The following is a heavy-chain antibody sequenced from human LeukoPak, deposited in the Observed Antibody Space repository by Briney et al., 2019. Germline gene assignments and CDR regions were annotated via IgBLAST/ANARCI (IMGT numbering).Heavy chain of an antibody. Sequence: GGSLRLSCAASGFTFSSYGMHWVRQAPGKGLEWVAFIPSDGSKIYYADSVKGRFTISRDNSKNTVYLQMNSLRAEDTAVYYCVKDTRTKSQFDYWGLGTLVTVSS. D-gene: IGHD2-8*01. CDR3: VKDTRTKSQFDY. J-gene: IGHJ4*02. CDR1: GFTFSSYG. V-gene: IGHV3-30*02. CDR2: IPSDGSKI.